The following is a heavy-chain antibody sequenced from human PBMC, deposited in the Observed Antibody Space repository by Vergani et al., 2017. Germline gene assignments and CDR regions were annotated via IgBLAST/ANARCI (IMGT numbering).Heavy chain of an antibody. CDR3: ASPAPEISGWYWYYFDY. Sequence: EVQLVESGGGLVQPGRSLRLSCAASGFTFDDYAMHWVRQAPGKGLEWVSGISWNSGSIGYADSVKGRFTISRDNAKNSLYLQMNSLRAEDTAVYYCASPAPEISGWYWYYFDYWGQGTLVTVSS. CDR2: ISWNSGSI. D-gene: IGHD6-19*01. CDR1: GFTFDDYA. J-gene: IGHJ4*02. V-gene: IGHV3-9*01.